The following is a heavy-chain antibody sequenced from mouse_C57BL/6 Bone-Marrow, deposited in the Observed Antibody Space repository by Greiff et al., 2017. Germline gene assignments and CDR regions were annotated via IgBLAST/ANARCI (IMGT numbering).Heavy chain of an antibody. V-gene: IGHV1-69*01. J-gene: IGHJ4*01. CDR3: ARESGSTYAMDY. Sequence: QVQLQQPGAELVMPGASVKLSCKASGYTFTSYWMHWVKQRPGQGLEWIGEIDPSDSYTNYNQKFKGKSTLTVDKSSSTAYMQLSSLTSEASAVYYCARESGSTYAMDYWGQGTSVTVSS. CDR2: IDPSDSYT. CDR1: GYTFTSYW. D-gene: IGHD1-1*01.